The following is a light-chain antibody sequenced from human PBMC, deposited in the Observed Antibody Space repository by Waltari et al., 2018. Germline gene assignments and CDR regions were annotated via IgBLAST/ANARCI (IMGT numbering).Light chain of an antibody. Sequence: QSALTQPASVSGSPGQSITISCTGTSSDVGGYNYVSWYQQYPGKAPQLMIYDVNNRPSGFSNRFSGSKSGNTASLTISGLQAEYEADYYCSSYTSSSTQVFGGGTKLTVL. V-gene: IGLV2-14*03. CDR3: SSYTSSSTQV. CDR1: SSDVGGYNY. CDR2: DVN. J-gene: IGLJ3*02.